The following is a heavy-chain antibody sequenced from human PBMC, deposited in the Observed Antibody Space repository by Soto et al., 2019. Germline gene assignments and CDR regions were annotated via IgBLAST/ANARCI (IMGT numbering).Heavy chain of an antibody. CDR2: ITGSGGVT. J-gene: IGHJ4*02. V-gene: IGHV3-48*03. CDR1: GFDFSGSE. CDR3: AKVAPFILGSPF. D-gene: IGHD2-21*01. Sequence: EVKLVESGGALVQPGGSLRLSCTASGFDFSGSEMNWFRQAAGTGLEWVAYITGSGGVTFHADSVKGRFSISRDNAKNSLFLDMSDLTADDTGVYYCAKVAPFILGSPFWGQGTLVTVS.